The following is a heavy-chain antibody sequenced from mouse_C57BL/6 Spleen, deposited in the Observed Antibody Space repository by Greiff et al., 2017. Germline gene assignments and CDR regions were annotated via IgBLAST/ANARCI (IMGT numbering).Heavy chain of an antibody. CDR3: ARGTTVVAGYAMDY. Sequence: QVQLQQSGAELMKPGASVKLSCKATGYTFTGYWIEWVKQRPGHGLEWIGEILPGSGSTNYNEKFKGKDPFTADTSSNIAIRQLSRLTTEDSAIYYCARGTTVVAGYAMDYWGQGTSVTVSS. J-gene: IGHJ4*01. CDR2: ILPGSGST. D-gene: IGHD1-1*01. V-gene: IGHV1-9*01. CDR1: GYTFTGYW.